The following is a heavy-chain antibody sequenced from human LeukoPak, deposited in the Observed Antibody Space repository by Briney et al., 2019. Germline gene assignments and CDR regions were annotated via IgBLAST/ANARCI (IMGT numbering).Heavy chain of an antibody. CDR2: ISPSGGST. V-gene: IGHV1-46*01. J-gene: IGHJ4*02. CDR3: ARDGVAGTYYFDY. D-gene: IGHD6-19*01. Sequence: GASVKVSCKASRYTFTTYYIHWVRQAPGQGLEWMGIISPSGGSTSYPQKFQGRVTMTRDTSTSTVYMELTSLRSEDTALYFCARDGVAGTYYFDYWGQGTLVTVSS. CDR1: RYTFTTYY.